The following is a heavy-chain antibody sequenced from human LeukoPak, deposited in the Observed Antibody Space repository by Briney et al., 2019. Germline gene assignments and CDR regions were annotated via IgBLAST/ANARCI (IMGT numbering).Heavy chain of an antibody. D-gene: IGHD4-17*01. CDR3: ARNQTFGDSSWSWFDP. CDR1: GGTFGSYV. CDR2: INPIFGTP. V-gene: IGHV1-69*05. J-gene: IGHJ5*02. Sequence: SVKVSCKASGGTFGSYVISWVRQAPGQGLEWMGGINPIFGTPFYAQRFQGRVTITMDGSTSTAYMELSSLRSEDTAVYYCARNQTFGDSSWSWFDPWGQGTLVTVSS.